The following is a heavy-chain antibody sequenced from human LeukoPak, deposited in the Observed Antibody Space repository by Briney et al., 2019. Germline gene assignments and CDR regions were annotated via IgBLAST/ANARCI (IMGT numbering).Heavy chain of an antibody. CDR1: GYSICSGYY. Sequence: KPSETLSLTCAVSGYSICSGYYWGWIRQPPGKGLEWIGSIYHSGSTYYNPSLKSRVTISVDTSKNQFSLKLSSVTAADTAVYYCARLLGRTFYYMDVWGKGTTVTVSS. J-gene: IGHJ6*03. V-gene: IGHV4-38-2*01. CDR3: ARLLGRTFYYMDV. CDR2: IYHSGST. D-gene: IGHD2-2*01.